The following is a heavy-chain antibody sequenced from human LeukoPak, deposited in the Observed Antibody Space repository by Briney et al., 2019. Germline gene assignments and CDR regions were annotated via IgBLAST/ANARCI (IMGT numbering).Heavy chain of an antibody. CDR1: GFTSSTYG. CDR3: ARDHAGSGRAFDY. CDR2: LSSGGINK. D-gene: IGHD2-15*01. J-gene: IGHJ4*02. Sequence: GGSLRLSCAASGFTSSTYGIHWVRQAPGKGLEWVGLLSSGGINKHYADSVKGRFIISRDNSMNTLYLQMNSLGVEDTAVYYCARDHAGSGRAFDYWGQGTLVTVSS. V-gene: IGHV3-30*03.